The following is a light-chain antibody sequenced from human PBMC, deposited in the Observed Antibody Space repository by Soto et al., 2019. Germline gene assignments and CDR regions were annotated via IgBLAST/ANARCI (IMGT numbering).Light chain of an antibody. J-gene: IGKJ4*01. CDR1: QGISSY. Sequence: DIQLTQSPSFLSASVGDRVTITCRASQGISSYLAWYQQKPGKAPKLLIYAASTLQSGGPSRFSGSGSGTDFTLTISSLQPEAFATYYCQQLNSYPLTFGGATNAEIK. CDR2: AAS. CDR3: QQLNSYPLT. V-gene: IGKV1-9*01.